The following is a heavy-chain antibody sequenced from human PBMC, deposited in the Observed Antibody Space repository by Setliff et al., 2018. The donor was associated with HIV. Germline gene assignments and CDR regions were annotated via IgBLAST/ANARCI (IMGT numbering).Heavy chain of an antibody. D-gene: IGHD5-18*01. CDR1: GASISSYY. J-gene: IGHJ4*02. V-gene: IGHV4-4*07. CDR3: ARQVGSQYSYWAYYFDS. Sequence: SETLSLTCTVSGASISSYYWNWIRQPAGKGLECIGRIYTSGSTNYNPSLKSRVTISLDTSTNRFSLKLNSVTAADTAIYYCARQVGSQYSYWAYYFDSWGQGALVTVSS. CDR2: IYTSGST.